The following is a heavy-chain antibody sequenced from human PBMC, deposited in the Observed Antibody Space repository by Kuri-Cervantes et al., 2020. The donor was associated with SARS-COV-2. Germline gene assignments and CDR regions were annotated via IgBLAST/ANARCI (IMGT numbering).Heavy chain of an antibody. Sequence: GSLRLSCSVSGDSISGSRYYWGWIRQPPGKGLDWIGSIYYSGSTYYNPSLKSRVTISVDTSKNQFSLKLSSVTAADTAVYYCARYNWKLASWFDPWGQGTLVTVSS. V-gene: IGHV4-39*01. J-gene: IGHJ5*02. D-gene: IGHD1-20*01. CDR1: GDSISGSRYY. CDR3: ARYNWKLASWFDP. CDR2: IYYSGST.